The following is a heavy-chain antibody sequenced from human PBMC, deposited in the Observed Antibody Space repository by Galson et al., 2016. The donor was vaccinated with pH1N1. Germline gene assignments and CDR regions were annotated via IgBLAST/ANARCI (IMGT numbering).Heavy chain of an antibody. CDR2: IIGMFGTT. J-gene: IGHJ6*02. V-gene: IGHV1-69*13. CDR1: GGTFSSYA. Sequence: SVKVSCKASGGTFSSYAVSWVRQAPGQGLEWVGGIIGMFGTTTYAQKLQGRVTITAEELTSSSYMELTSLTSEDTALCYCARDRSVYYYYGMDVWGQGTTVTVSS. D-gene: IGHD3-3*01. CDR3: ARDRSVYYYYGMDV.